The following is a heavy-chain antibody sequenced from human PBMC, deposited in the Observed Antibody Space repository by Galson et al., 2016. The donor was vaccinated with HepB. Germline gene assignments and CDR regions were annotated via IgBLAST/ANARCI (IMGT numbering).Heavy chain of an antibody. J-gene: IGHJ4*02. CDR1: GYTFTSYA. CDR3: ARDLRGAHFDY. V-gene: IGHV7-4-1*02. Sequence: SVKVSCKASGYTFTSYAVNWVRQAPGQGLEWMGWINTNTGNPTYAQGYTGRFVFSLNTSVSTAYLQISSLKAEDTAVYYCARDLRGAHFDYWGQGTLVTFSS. CDR2: INTNTGNP. D-gene: IGHD1-26*01.